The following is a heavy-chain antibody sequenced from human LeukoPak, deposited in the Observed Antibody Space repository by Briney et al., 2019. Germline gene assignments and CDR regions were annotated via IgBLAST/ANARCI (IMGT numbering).Heavy chain of an antibody. CDR3: ARNYKSSYYYDSNGYYP. Sequence: ASVKVSCKASGYTFTSYDINWVRQATGQGLEWMGWMNPNSGNTGYAQKFQGRVTMTRNTSISTAYMELSSLRSEDTAVYYCARNYKSSYYYDSNGYYPWGQGTLVTVSS. V-gene: IGHV1-8*01. D-gene: IGHD3-22*01. CDR2: MNPNSGNT. J-gene: IGHJ5*02. CDR1: GYTFTSYD.